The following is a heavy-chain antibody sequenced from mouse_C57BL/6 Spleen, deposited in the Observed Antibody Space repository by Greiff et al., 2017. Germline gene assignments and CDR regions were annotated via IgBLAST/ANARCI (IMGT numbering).Heavy chain of an antibody. CDR1: GYAFSSSW. D-gene: IGHD2-4*01. V-gene: IGHV1-82*01. CDR2: IYPGDGDT. J-gene: IGHJ2*01. CDR3: ARLYDYDGNYFDY. Sequence: QVQLQQSGPELVKPGASVKISCKASGYAFSSSWMNWVKQRPGKGLEWIGRIYPGDGDTNYNGKFKGKATLTADKSSSTAYMQLSSLTSEDSAVYCCARLYDYDGNYFDYWGQGTTLTVSS.